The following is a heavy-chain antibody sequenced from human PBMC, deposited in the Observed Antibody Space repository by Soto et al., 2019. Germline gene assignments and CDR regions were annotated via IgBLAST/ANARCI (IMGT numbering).Heavy chain of an antibody. CDR2: ISGSGGST. CDR1: GFTFSNYA. J-gene: IGHJ4*02. D-gene: IGHD3-10*01. CDR3: AKGPLDYGSRPEY. Sequence: EVQLLESGGGWVQPGGSLRLSCAASGFTFSNYAMIWVRQAPGKGRGWVSGISGSGGSTYYADSVKGRFTISRDNSKNTLYLQVNSLRAEDTAVYYCAKGPLDYGSRPEYWGQGTLVTVSS. V-gene: IGHV3-23*01.